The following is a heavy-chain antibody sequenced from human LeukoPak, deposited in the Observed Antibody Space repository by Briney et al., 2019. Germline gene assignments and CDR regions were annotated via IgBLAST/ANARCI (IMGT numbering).Heavy chain of an antibody. CDR3: AHSRYSSSWYRARWFDP. CDR2: IYWDDDK. V-gene: IGHV2-5*02. Sequence: SGPTLVKPTQTLTLTCTFSGFSLSTSGVGVGWIRQPPGKALEWLALIYWDDDKRYSPSLKSRLTITKDTSKNQVVLTMTNMDHVDTATYYCAHSRYSSSWYRARWFDPWGQGTLVTVSS. CDR1: GFSLSTSGVG. J-gene: IGHJ5*02. D-gene: IGHD6-13*01.